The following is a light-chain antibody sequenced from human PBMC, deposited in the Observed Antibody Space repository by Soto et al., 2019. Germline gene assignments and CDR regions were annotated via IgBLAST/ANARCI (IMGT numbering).Light chain of an antibody. V-gene: IGKV1-9*01. CDR2: AAS. CDR1: QGISSY. J-gene: IGKJ5*01. CDR3: QQLYSYPLT. Sequence: DLQLTQSPSFLSASVGDRVTITCRASQGISSYLAWYQQKSGKAPKLLIDAASTLQSGVPSRFSGSGSGTEFTLTISSLQPEDFATYYCQQLYSYPLTFGQGTRLEIK.